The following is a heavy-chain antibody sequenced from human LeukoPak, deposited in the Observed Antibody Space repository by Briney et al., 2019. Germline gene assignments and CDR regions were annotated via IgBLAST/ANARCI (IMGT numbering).Heavy chain of an antibody. CDR1: GFTFSSYW. D-gene: IGHD6-19*01. Sequence: PGGALRLSCAASGFTFSSYWMSWVRQAPGKGLEWVANIKQDGSEKYYVDSVKGRFTISRGNAKNSLYLQMNSLRAEDTAVYYCARDSHGSGWVYWYFDLWGRGTLVTVSS. J-gene: IGHJ2*01. V-gene: IGHV3-7*01. CDR3: ARDSHGSGWVYWYFDL. CDR2: IKQDGSEK.